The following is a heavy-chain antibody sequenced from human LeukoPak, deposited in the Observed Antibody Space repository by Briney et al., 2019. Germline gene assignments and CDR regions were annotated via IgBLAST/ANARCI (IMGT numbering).Heavy chain of an antibody. Sequence: SDTLSLTCTVSGGSASNGSYYWGRIRQPPGKGLEWIGSIYHSGSTHYNPSLKSRVTISVATSKNKFSLKLRSVTAADTAVYYCARHLPGYSNTWPGPWGQGTQVTVSS. J-gene: IGHJ5*02. CDR3: ARHLPGYSNTWPGP. CDR2: IYHSGST. V-gene: IGHV4-39*01. CDR1: GGSASNGSYY. D-gene: IGHD4-11*01.